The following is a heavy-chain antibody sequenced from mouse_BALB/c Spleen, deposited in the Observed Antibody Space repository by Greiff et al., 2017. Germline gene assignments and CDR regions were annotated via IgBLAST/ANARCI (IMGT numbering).Heavy chain of an antibody. V-gene: IGHV1-39*01. J-gene: IGHJ4*01. CDR1: GYSFTGYN. CDR3: ARWGRPLSTMITAFAMDY. CDR2: IDPYYGGT. D-gene: IGHD2-4*01. Sequence: EVQLQESGPELEKPGASVKISCKASGYSFTGYNMNWVKQSNGKSLEWIGNIDPYYGGTSYNQKLKGKATLTVDKSSSTAYMQLKSLTSEDSAVYYCARWGRPLSTMITAFAMDYWGQGTSVTVSS.